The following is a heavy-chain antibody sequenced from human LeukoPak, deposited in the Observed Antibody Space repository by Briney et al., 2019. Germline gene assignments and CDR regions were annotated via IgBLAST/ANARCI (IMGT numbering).Heavy chain of an antibody. D-gene: IGHD3-10*01. CDR1: GGTFSSYA. Sequence: SVKVSCKASGGTFSSYAMSWVRQAPGQGLEWMGRIIPILGIANYAQKFQGRVTITADKSTSTAYMELSSLRSEDTAVYYCARRYYCCGMDVWGQGTTVTVSS. CDR3: ARRYYCCGMDV. V-gene: IGHV1-69*04. CDR2: IIPILGIA. J-gene: IGHJ6*02.